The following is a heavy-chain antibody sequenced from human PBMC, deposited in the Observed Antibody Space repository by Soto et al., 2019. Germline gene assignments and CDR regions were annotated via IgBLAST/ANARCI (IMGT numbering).Heavy chain of an antibody. Sequence: SETLSLTCTVSGGSISSSSYYWGLIRQPPGKGLEWIGSIYYSGSTYYNPSLKSRVTISVDTSKNQFSLKLSSVTAADTAVYYCARLSDPEDWGQGTLVTSSS. J-gene: IGHJ4*02. D-gene: IGHD2-21*01. CDR2: IYYSGST. CDR1: GGSISSSSYY. V-gene: IGHV4-39*01. CDR3: ARLSDPED.